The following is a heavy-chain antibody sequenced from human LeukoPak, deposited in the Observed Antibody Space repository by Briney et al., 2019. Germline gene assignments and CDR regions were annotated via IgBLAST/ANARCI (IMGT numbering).Heavy chain of an antibody. CDR2: IYHSGIT. D-gene: IGHD4-11*01. J-gene: IGHJ4*02. CDR3: ARVTSPSVFDY. V-gene: IGHV4-38-2*02. Sequence: RPSETLSLTCTVSGYSISSGYYWGWIRQPPGKGLEWIGSIYHSGITYYNPSLKSRVTISVDTSKNQFSLKLSSVNAADTAVYYCARVTSPSVFDYWGQGTLVTVSS. CDR1: GYSISSGYY.